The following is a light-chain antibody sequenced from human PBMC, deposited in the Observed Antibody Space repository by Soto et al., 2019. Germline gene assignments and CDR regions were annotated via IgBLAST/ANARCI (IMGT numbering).Light chain of an antibody. V-gene: IGKV3-15*01. CDR3: QHYNNWPPSIT. CDR2: GAS. Sequence: IVMTQSPATLSVSPGERATLSCRASQSVSSNLAWYQQKPGQAPRLLIYGASTRATDIPARFSGSGSGTEFTLTISSLQSEDCVIYYCQHYNNWPPSITFGQGTRLEIK. CDR1: QSVSSN. J-gene: IGKJ5*01.